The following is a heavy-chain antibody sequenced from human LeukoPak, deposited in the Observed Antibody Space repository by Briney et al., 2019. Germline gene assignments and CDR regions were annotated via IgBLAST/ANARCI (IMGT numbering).Heavy chain of an antibody. CDR2: INPNSGGT. CDR3: ARDLWDYYDSSGYYCFDY. V-gene: IGHV1-2*02. D-gene: IGHD3-22*01. Sequence: ASVKVSCKASGYTFTGYYMHWVRQAPGQGLEWMGWINPNSGGTNYAQKFQGRVTMTRDTSISTAYMEPSRLRSDDTAVYYCARDLWDYYDSSGYYCFDYWGQGTLVTVSS. J-gene: IGHJ4*02. CDR1: GYTFTGYY.